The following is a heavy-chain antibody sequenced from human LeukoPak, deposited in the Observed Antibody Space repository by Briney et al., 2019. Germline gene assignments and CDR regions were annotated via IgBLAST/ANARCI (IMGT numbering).Heavy chain of an antibody. J-gene: IGHJ3*02. CDR3: ARYIVVESALHRWDAFDI. CDR1: GYSISSGYY. Sequence: SETLSLTCTVSGYSISSGYYWSWIRQPPGKGLEWIGYIYYSGSTYYNPSLKSRVTISVDTSKNQFSLKLSSVTAADTAVYYCARYIVVESALHRWDAFDIWGQGTMVTVSS. V-gene: IGHV4-30-4*08. D-gene: IGHD2-2*01. CDR2: IYYSGST.